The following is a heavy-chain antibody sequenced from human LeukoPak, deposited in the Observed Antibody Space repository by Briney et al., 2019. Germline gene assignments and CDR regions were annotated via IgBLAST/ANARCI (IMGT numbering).Heavy chain of an antibody. Sequence: GALGLSCASPGFTLRKFLVPWVRPAPGEGPGLVSRINSDGSSTSYAASVKGRFTISRDNAKNTLYLQMNSLRAEDTAVYYCARDIVADNWFDPWGQGTLVTVSS. J-gene: IGHJ5*02. V-gene: IGHV3-74*01. D-gene: IGHD5-12*01. CDR2: INSDGSST. CDR1: GFTLRKFL. CDR3: ARDIVADNWFDP.